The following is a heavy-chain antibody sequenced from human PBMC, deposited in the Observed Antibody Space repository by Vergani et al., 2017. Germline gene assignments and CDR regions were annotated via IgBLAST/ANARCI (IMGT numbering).Heavy chain of an antibody. D-gene: IGHD6-13*01. CDR1: GFTSSYYG. Sequence: QVHLVESGGGVVQPGRPLRLSCVVSGFTSSYYGMHWVRQAPGKGLEWVAVISYDGTQKYYAASVKGRFTISRDNSKSTLYLQMNSLGTEDAAVYYCATKSCVTPGCQIGYFREWGQGTLVTVSS. CDR2: ISYDGTQK. V-gene: IGHV3-30*03. CDR3: ATKSCVTPGCQIGYFRE. J-gene: IGHJ1*01.